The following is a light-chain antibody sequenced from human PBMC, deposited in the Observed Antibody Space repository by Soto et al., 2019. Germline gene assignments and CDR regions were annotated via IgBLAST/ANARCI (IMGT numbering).Light chain of an antibody. CDR2: VGTGGIEG. V-gene: IGLV9-49*02. J-gene: IGLJ3*02. Sequence: QAVVTQPPSASASLGASVTLTCTLSSGYSNYKVDWYQQRPGKGPRFVMRVGTGGIEGSKGDGIPDRFSVLGSGLNRYLTIKNIQEEDESDYHCGADHGSGSNFVSWVFGGGTKLTVL. CDR1: SGYSNYK. CDR3: GADHGSGSNFVSWV.